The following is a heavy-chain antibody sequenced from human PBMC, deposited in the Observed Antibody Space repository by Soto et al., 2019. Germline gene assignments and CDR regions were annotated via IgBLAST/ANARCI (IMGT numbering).Heavy chain of an antibody. CDR2: IYYGGST. J-gene: IGHJ6*02. CDR1: GGSIRSYF. D-gene: IGHD6-13*01. CDR3: ARDRVVTAAGDYYYYGMDV. Sequence: PSETLSLTCIVSGGSIRSYFWSWIRQPPGKGLEWIGYIYYGGSTNYNPSLKSRVTISVDTSKNQFSLKLSSVTAADTAVYYCARDRVVTAAGDYYYYGMDVWGQGTTVTVSS. V-gene: IGHV4-59*01.